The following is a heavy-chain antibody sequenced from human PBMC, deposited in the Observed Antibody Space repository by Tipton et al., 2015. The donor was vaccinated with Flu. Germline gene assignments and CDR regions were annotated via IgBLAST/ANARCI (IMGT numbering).Heavy chain of an antibody. D-gene: IGHD3-22*01. CDR1: GDSISSGGYY. CDR3: ARGGSGYPPGGMDV. Sequence: TLSLTCTVSGDSISSGGYYWSWIRQHPGKGLEWIGYIYYSGSTYYNPSLKSRVTISVDTSKNQFSLKLSSVTAADTAVYYCARGGSGYPPGGMDVWGQGTTVTVSS. CDR2: IYYSGST. V-gene: IGHV4-31*03. J-gene: IGHJ6*02.